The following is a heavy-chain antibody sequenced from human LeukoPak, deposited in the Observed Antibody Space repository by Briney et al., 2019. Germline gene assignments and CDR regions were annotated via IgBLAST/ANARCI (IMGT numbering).Heavy chain of an antibody. V-gene: IGHV3-30*03. CDR1: GFTFRSYG. CDR2: ISHDGSNT. CDR3: ARDYAYHALDM. J-gene: IGHJ3*02. D-gene: IGHD3-16*01. Sequence: GGSLRLSCVASGFTFRSYGMHWVRQAPGKGLEWVAFISHDGSNTYYADSVRGRFSISRDNTKNSLFLQMDSLRAEDTAVYYCARDYAYHALDMWGQGTMVTVSS.